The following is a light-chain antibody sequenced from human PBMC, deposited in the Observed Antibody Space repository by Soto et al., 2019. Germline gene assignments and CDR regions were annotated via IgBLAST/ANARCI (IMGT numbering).Light chain of an antibody. CDR1: QSVISTS. J-gene: IGKJ2*01. V-gene: IGKV3D-20*02. CDR2: GAS. Sequence: EIVLTQSPGTLSLSPGERATLSCRTSQSVISTSLAWYQQKPGQAPRLLIYGASNRATGIPDRFSGSGSGTDFTLTINRLEPEDFAVYYCQQRSNWPLWNTFGQGTKLEIK. CDR3: QQRSNWPLWNT.